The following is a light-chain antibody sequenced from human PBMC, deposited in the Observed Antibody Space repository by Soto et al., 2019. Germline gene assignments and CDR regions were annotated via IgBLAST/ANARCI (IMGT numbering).Light chain of an antibody. CDR2: EVS. J-gene: IGLJ3*02. V-gene: IGLV2-8*01. CDR3: TSYVGSNIWV. CDR1: RSDVGAYKY. Sequence: QSALTQPPSAAGSPGQSVTISCTGTRSDVGAYKYVSWYQQYPGKSPKLMIYEVSKRPSGVPDRCSGSKSGNTASLTVSGLQAEDEADYYCTSYVGSNIWVFGGGTKLTVL.